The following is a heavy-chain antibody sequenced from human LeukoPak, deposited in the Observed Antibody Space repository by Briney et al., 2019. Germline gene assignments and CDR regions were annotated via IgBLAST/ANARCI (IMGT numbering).Heavy chain of an antibody. V-gene: IGHV1-24*01. J-gene: IGHJ4*02. CDR2: FDPEDGET. D-gene: IGHD3-3*01. CDR3: ATGGVLRFLEWLLFNY. Sequence: ASVKVSCTVSGYTLTELSMHWVRQAPGKGLEWMGGFDPEDGETIYAQKFQGRVTMTEDTSTDTAYMELSSLRSEDTAVYYCATGGVLRFLEWLLFNYWGQGTLVTVSS. CDR1: GYTLTELS.